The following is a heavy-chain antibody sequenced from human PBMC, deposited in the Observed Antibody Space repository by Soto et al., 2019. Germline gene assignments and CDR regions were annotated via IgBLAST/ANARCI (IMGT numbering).Heavy chain of an antibody. CDR1: GFTFSDYA. D-gene: IGHD2-21*02. Sequence: GGSLRLSCAASGFTFSDYAMHWVRQAPGKGLEWVAVISYDGSNKYYADSVKGRFTISRDNSKNTLYLQMNSLRADDTAVYYCAKVPHIVVVTAIDYWGQGTLVTVSS. J-gene: IGHJ4*02. CDR3: AKVPHIVVVTAIDY. V-gene: IGHV3-30*18. CDR2: ISYDGSNK.